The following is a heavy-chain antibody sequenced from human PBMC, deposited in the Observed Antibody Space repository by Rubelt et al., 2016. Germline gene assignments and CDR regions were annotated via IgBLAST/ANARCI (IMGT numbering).Heavy chain of an antibody. D-gene: IGHD3-3*01. V-gene: IGHV3-66*01. CDR2: IYSGGST. Sequence: RQAPGKGLEWVSVIYSGGSTYYADSVKGRFTISRDNSKNTLYLQMNSLRAEDTAVYYCTRDSFWNNYYYGMDVWGQGTTVTVSS. J-gene: IGHJ6*02. CDR3: TRDSFWNNYYYGMDV.